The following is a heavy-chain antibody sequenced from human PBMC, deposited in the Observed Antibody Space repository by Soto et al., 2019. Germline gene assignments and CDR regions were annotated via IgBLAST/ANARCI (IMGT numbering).Heavy chain of an antibody. V-gene: IGHV4-30-2*01. CDR3: ARQSTKWYWAY. CDR2: IYHNGNT. CDR1: GGSISSGGYS. J-gene: IGHJ4*02. D-gene: IGHD2-2*01. Sequence: PSETLSLTCAVSGGSISSGGYSWSWIRQPPGKGLEWIGYIYHNGNTYYNPSLKSRVTISVDRSKNQFSLKLSSVTAADTAVYYCARQSTKWYWAYWGQGSLVTVSS.